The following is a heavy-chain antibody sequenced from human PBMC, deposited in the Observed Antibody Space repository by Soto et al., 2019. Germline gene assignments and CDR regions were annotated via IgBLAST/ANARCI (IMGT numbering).Heavy chain of an antibody. CDR2: ISYDGSNK. V-gene: IGHV3-30*18. D-gene: IGHD2-21*02. CDR1: GFTFSSYG. J-gene: IGHJ3*02. Sequence: QAQLVESGGGVVQPGRSLRLSCAASGFTFSSYGMHWVRQAPGKGLEWVAVISYDGSNKYYADSVKGRFTISRDNSKNTLYLQMNSLRAEDTAVYYCAKGDCGGDCYSFDAFDIWGQGTMVTVSS. CDR3: AKGDCGGDCYSFDAFDI.